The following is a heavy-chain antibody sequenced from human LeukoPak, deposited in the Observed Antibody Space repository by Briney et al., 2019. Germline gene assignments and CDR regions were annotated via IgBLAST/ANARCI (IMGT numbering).Heavy chain of an antibody. CDR2: SSSSGTT. V-gene: IGHV4-39*07. Sequence: SETLSLTCTVSGGSISSSRSYWGWIRQSPGKGLEWIGSSSSSGTTYYNPSLKNRVTMSLDTTNNQFSLRLTSLTAADTAVYYCARTIAQYSNTWLYYYYGLDVWGQGTTVTVSS. CDR3: ARTIAQYSNTWLYYYYGLDV. D-gene: IGHD2-21*01. CDR1: GGSISSSRSY. J-gene: IGHJ6*02.